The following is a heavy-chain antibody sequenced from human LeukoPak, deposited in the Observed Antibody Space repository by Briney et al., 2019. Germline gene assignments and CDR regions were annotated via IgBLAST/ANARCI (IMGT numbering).Heavy chain of an antibody. CDR2: IYYSGST. J-gene: IGHJ5*02. V-gene: IGHV4-59*01. CDR3: ARDRTEPGWFDP. CDR1: GGSISSYY. Sequence: SQTLSLTCTVSGGSISSYYWSWIRQPPGKGLEWIGYIYYSGSTNYNPSLKSRVTISVDTSKNQFSLKLSSVTAADTAVYYCARDRTEPGWFDPWGQGTLVTVSS.